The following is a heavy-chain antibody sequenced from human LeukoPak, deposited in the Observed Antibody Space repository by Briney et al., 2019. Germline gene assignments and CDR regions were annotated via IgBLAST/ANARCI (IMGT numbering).Heavy chain of an antibody. CDR3: ARVTRIQLCPAIDY. V-gene: IGHV1-18*04. CDR2: ISAYNGNT. J-gene: IGHJ4*02. CDR1: GYTFTSYG. Sequence: ASVKVSCKASGYTFTSYGISWVRQAPGQGLEWMGWISAYNGNTNYAQKLQGRVTMTTDTSTSTVYMELRSLRSDDTAVYYCARVTRIQLCPAIDYWGQGTLVTVSS. D-gene: IGHD5-18*01.